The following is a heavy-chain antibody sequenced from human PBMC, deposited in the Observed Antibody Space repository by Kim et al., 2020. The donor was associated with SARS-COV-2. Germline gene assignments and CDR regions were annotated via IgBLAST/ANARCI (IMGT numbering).Heavy chain of an antibody. J-gene: IGHJ3*02. CDR2: IYYSGST. CDR1: GGSISSGGYY. Sequence: SETLSLTCTVSGGSISSGGYYWSWIRQHPGKGLEWIGYIYYSGSTYYNPSLKSRVTISVDTSKNQFSLKLSSVTAADTAVYYCARDHYDSNAFDIWGQGTMVTVSS. D-gene: IGHD3-22*01. CDR3: ARDHYDSNAFDI. V-gene: IGHV4-31*03.